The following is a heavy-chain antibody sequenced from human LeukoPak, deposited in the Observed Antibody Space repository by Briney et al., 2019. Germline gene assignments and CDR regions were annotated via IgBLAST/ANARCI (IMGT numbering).Heavy chain of an antibody. D-gene: IGHD3-10*02. J-gene: IGHJ4*02. Sequence: ASVKVSCKASGYTFTGYYIHWVRQAPGQGLEWMGWINPNSGGTSYAQKFQGRVTMTRDTSISTAYMEPSSLRSDDTAVYYCARDVPDYWGQGTLVTVSS. V-gene: IGHV1-2*02. CDR3: ARDVPDY. CDR1: GYTFTGYY. CDR2: INPNSGGT.